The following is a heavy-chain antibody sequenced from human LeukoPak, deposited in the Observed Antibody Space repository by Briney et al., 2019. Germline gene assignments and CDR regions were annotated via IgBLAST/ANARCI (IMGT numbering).Heavy chain of an antibody. CDR2: IYYSGST. D-gene: IGHD1-26*01. J-gene: IGHJ4*02. CDR3: ARGFELGATSY. CDR1: GSSISSSSYY. V-gene: IGHV4-39*07. Sequence: PSETPSLTCTVSGSSISSSSYYWGWIRQPPGKGLEWIGSIYYSGSTYYNPSLKSRVTISVDTSKNQFSLKLSSVTAADTAVYYCARGFELGATSYWGQGTLVTVSS.